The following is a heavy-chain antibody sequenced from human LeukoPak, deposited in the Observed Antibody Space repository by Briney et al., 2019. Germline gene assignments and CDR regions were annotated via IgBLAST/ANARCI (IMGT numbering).Heavy chain of an antibody. V-gene: IGHV3-23*01. CDR3: AKDYSSSSLSRWFDP. D-gene: IGHD6-6*01. J-gene: IGHJ5*02. Sequence: GGSLRLSCAASGFTFSSYAMSWVRQAPGKELEWVSAISGSGGSTYYADSVKGRFTISRDNSKNTLYLQMNSLRAEDTAVYYCAKDYSSSSLSRWFDPWGQGTLVTVSS. CDR2: ISGSGGST. CDR1: GFTFSSYA.